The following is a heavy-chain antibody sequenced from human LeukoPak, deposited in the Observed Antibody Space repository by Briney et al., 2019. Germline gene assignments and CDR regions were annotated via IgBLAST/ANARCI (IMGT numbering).Heavy chain of an antibody. CDR1: GYTLTELS. J-gene: IGHJ4*02. CDR3: ARGYSFGGFDF. CDR2: IIPIFGTA. V-gene: IGHV1-69*13. Sequence: SVKVSCKVSGYTLTELSMHWVRQAPGQGLEWMGGIIPIFGTANYAQKFQGRVTITADESTSTAYMELSSLRSEDTAVYYCARGYSFGGFDFWGQGTLVTVSS. D-gene: IGHD5-18*01.